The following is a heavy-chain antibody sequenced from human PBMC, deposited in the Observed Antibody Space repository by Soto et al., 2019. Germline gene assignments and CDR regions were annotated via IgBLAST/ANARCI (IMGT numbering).Heavy chain of an antibody. D-gene: IGHD5-12*01. V-gene: IGHV1-69*13. CDR2: IIPIFGTA. CDR1: GGTFSSYA. CDR3: ARAGDSGYDSHYYYGMDV. J-gene: IGHJ6*02. Sequence: ASVKVSCKASGGTFSSYAISWVRQAPGQGLEWMGGIIPIFGTANYAQKFQGRVTITADESTSTAYMELSSLRSEDTAVYYCARAGDSGYDSHYYYGMDVWGQGTTVTVSS.